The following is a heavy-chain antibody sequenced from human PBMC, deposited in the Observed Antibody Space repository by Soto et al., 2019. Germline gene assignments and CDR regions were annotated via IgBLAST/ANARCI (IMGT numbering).Heavy chain of an antibody. J-gene: IGHJ6*02. CDR3: ARGGGKWLRSYYYYGMDV. V-gene: IGHV4-4*02. CDR2: IYHSGST. Sequence: QVQLQESGPGLVKPSGTLSLTCAVSGGSISSSNWWSWVRQPPGKGLEWIGEIYHSGSTNYNPSLKSRVTISVDKSKNQFSLKRSSVTAADTAVYYCARGGGKWLRSYYYYGMDVWGQGTTVTVSS. D-gene: IGHD5-12*01. CDR1: GGSISSSNW.